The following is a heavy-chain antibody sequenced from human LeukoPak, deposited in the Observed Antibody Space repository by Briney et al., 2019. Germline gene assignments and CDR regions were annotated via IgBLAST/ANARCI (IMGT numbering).Heavy chain of an antibody. CDR3: ASSSLRGSDAFDI. D-gene: IGHD3-16*01. CDR2: TYYTSTWYN. J-gene: IGHJ3*02. CDR1: GDSVSGTSAG. V-gene: IGHV6-1*01. Sequence: SQTLSLTCVISGDSVSGTSAGWNWIRQSPSRGLEWLGRTYYTSTWYNDYAVSVSSRITINPDASKNQFSLQLNSVTPEDTAVYYCASSSLRGSDAFDIWGQGTMVTVSS.